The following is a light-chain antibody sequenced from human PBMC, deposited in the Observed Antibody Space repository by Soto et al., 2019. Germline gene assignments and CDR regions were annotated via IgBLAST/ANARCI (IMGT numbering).Light chain of an antibody. CDR2: WAF. Sequence: DIVMTQSPDSLAVSLGERATINCASSQSVLYSSNNKNHLAWYQQKPGQPPKXXIYWAFTRESGVPERFSGSGSGTECTLTISRLEPEDFAVYYCQQYGSSTRTFGQGTKVDIK. CDR1: QSVLYSSNNKNH. J-gene: IGKJ1*01. CDR3: QQYGSSTRT. V-gene: IGKV4-1*01.